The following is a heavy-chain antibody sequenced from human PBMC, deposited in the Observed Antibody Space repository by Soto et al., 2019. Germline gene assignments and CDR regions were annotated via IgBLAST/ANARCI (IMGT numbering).Heavy chain of an antibody. CDR1: GFTFSSYS. CDR2: ISSSSSYI. Sequence: GGSLRLSCAASGFTFSSYSMNWVRQAPGKGLEWVSSISSSSSYIYYADSVKGRFTISRDNAKNSLYLQMNSLRAEDTAVYYCARDGPQWLAYDYWGQGTLVPVSS. V-gene: IGHV3-21*01. CDR3: ARDGPQWLAYDY. J-gene: IGHJ4*02. D-gene: IGHD6-19*01.